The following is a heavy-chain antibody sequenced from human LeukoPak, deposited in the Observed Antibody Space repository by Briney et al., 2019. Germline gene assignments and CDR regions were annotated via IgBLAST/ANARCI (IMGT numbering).Heavy chain of an antibody. CDR3: ATATVVEDAFDI. CDR2: MNPNSGNT. J-gene: IGHJ3*02. D-gene: IGHD4-23*01. CDR1: GYTFTSYD. Sequence: ASVKVSCKASGYTFTSYDINWVRQATGQGLEWMGWMNPNSGNTGYAQKFQGRVTMTRNTSISTAYMELSSLRSEDTAVYYCATATVVEDAFDIWGQGTMVTVSS. V-gene: IGHV1-8*01.